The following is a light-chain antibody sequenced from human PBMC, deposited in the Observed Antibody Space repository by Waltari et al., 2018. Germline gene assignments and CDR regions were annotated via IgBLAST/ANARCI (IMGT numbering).Light chain of an antibody. CDR2: GAT. Sequence: DIQMTQSPSSLSASIGDRVTITCRASQGIRNDLGWYQQKPGRAPRRLITGATTLTTGVPSRFSGSGSGTDFTLTISSLQPEDLATYYCLQHSDYPFTFGPGTKVHVK. CDR3: LQHSDYPFT. CDR1: QGIRND. J-gene: IGKJ3*01. V-gene: IGKV1-17*01.